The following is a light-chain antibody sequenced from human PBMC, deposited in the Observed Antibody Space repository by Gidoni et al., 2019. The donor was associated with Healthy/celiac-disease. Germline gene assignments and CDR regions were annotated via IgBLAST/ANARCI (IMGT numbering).Light chain of an antibody. CDR1: QSLLDSDYGTTY. J-gene: IGKJ2*01. Sequence: DIVMTPTPLSLPVTPGEPAAISCMSSQSLLDSDYGTTYLDWYLQKPGQSPQLLIYTLSSRASGVPDRFSGRGSGTDLTLKISRVEGEYVGVYYCMQSIEFPYTFGEGTKLEIK. CDR2: TLS. CDR3: MQSIEFPYT. V-gene: IGKV2-40*01.